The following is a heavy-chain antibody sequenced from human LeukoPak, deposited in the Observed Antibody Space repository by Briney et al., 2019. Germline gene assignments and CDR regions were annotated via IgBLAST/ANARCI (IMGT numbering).Heavy chain of an antibody. V-gene: IGHV7-4-1*02. CDR2: IKTNTGNP. CDR3: ARGYTKDMTSVTHFDY. Sequence: SLYLSCKASGYTFTSYAMNWVRQTPGQGLGWMGWIKTNTGNPTYAQGFTGRFVFYLDTSVSTASLQISSLKAEDTAVYYCARGYTKDMTSVTHFDYWGQGTLFTVSS. CDR1: GYTFTSYA. J-gene: IGHJ4*02. D-gene: IGHD4-17*01.